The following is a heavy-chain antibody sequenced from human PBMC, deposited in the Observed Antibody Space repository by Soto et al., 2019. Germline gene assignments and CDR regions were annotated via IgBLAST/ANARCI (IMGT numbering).Heavy chain of an antibody. V-gene: IGHV1-18*01. CDR2: ISAYNGNT. D-gene: IGHD2-2*01. Sequence: ASVKVSCKASGYAFTIYGISWVLQAPGEGLEWMGWISAYNGNTNYAQKLQGRVTMTTDTSTSTAYMELRSLRSDDTAVYYCARDQVYCSRTSCYRGYHHYHLAGRAQGTTVPVAS. J-gene: IGHJ6*03. CDR3: ARDQVYCSRTSCYRGYHHYHLAG. CDR1: GYAFTIYG.